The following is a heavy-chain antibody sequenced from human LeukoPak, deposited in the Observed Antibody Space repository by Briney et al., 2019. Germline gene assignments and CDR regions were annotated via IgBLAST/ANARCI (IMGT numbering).Heavy chain of an antibody. CDR1: GFTFDDYA. V-gene: IGHV3-9*01. CDR2: ISWNSGSI. D-gene: IGHD1-1*01. Sequence: PGGSLRLSCAASGFTFDDYAMHWVRQAPGKGLEWVSGISWNSGSIGYADSVKGRFTISRDNAKNSLYLQMNSLRAEDTAVYYCARGVNWWYFDLWGRGTLVVVSS. J-gene: IGHJ2*01. CDR3: ARGVNWWYFDL.